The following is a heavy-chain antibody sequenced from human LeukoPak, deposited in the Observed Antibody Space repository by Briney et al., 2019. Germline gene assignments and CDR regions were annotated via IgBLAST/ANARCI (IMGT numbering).Heavy chain of an antibody. V-gene: IGHV3-15*01. Sequence: PGGSLRLSCAASGFTFSNAWMNWVRQAPGKGLEWVGRIKTKSGGGTTDYAAPVKGRLTISRDDSKNTLYLQMNSLKAEDTAVYYCTTNHAFDIWGQGTMVTVSS. CDR3: TTNHAFDI. J-gene: IGHJ3*02. CDR2: IKTKSGGGTT. CDR1: GFTFSNAW.